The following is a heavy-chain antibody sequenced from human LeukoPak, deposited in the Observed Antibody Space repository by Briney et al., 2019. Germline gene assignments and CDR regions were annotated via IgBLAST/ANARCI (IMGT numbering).Heavy chain of an antibody. CDR2: IYPGDSDT. J-gene: IGHJ4*02. Sequence: GESLQISCKGSGHSFTSYWIGWVRQMPGKGLEWMGIIYPGDSDTRYRPSFQAQVTISADKSISTAYLQWSSLKASDTAMYYCARQKGAMLDYWGQGTLVTVSS. V-gene: IGHV5-51*01. CDR1: GHSFTSYW. D-gene: IGHD3-16*01. CDR3: ARQKGAMLDY.